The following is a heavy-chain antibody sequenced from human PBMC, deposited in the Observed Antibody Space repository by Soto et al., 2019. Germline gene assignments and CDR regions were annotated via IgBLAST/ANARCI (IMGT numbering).Heavy chain of an antibody. CDR1: GFTLRGYA. J-gene: IGHJ6*02. CDR2: ISGSVIST. CDR3: AKFDGYFYYGMDV. Sequence: GGSLRLSCVASGFTLRGYAMGWVRQAPGRGLEWVSFISGSVISTNYADSVKGRSTISRDNSKNTVVLQMNNLRAEDTALYYCAKFDGYFYYGMDVWGQGTTVTVSS. V-gene: IGHV3-23*01.